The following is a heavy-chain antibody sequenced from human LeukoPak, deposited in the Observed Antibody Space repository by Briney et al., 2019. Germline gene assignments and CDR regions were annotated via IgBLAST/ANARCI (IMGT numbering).Heavy chain of an antibody. CDR3: ARGTTFDY. CDR2: INHSGST. Sequence: PSETLSLTCDVYGGSFSGYYWSWIRQPPGKGLEWIGEINHSGSTNYNPSLKSRVTISVDTSKNQFSLKLSSVTAADTAVYYCARGTTFDYWGQGTLVTVSS. J-gene: IGHJ4*02. CDR1: GGSFSGYY. V-gene: IGHV4-34*01. D-gene: IGHD1-26*01.